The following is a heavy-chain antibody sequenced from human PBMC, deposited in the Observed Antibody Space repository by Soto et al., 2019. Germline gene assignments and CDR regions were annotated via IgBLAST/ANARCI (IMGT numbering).Heavy chain of an antibody. V-gene: IGHV1-69*13. J-gene: IGHJ6*02. D-gene: IGHD3-10*01. Sequence: SVKVSCKASGGTFSSYAISWVRQAPGQGLEWMGGIIPIFGTANYAQKFQGRVTITADESTSTAYMELSSLRSEDTAVYYCARSFNYGSGSYLYGMDVWRQGTTVTVPS. CDR3: ARSFNYGSGSYLYGMDV. CDR2: IIPIFGTA. CDR1: GGTFSSYA.